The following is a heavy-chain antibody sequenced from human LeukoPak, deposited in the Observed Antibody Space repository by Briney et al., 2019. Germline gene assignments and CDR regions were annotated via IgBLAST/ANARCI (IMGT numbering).Heavy chain of an antibody. Sequence: GGSLRLSCAASGFTFSNYAMSWVRQAPGKGLEWVSAISDSGVSTYYADSVKGRFTTSRDNSKNTLYMQMNSLRVEDTAIYYCAKAHYHGSTSGDYWGQGTLVTVSS. CDR1: GFTFSNYA. V-gene: IGHV3-23*01. CDR3: AKAHYHGSTSGDY. J-gene: IGHJ4*02. CDR2: ISDSGVST. D-gene: IGHD3-10*01.